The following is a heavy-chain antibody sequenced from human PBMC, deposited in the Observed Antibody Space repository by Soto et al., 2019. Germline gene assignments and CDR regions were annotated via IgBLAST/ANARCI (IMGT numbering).Heavy chain of an antibody. V-gene: IGHV3-48*01. CDR2: ISSSSSTI. CDR3: ARKPNYYGSGKFDP. CDR1: GFTFSSYS. Sequence: PGGSLRLSCAASGFTFSSYSMNWVRQAPGKGLEWVSYISSSSSTIYYADSVKGRFTISRDNAKNSLYLQMNSLRAEDTAVYYCARKPNYYGSGKFDPWGQGTLVTVS. D-gene: IGHD3-10*01. J-gene: IGHJ5*02.